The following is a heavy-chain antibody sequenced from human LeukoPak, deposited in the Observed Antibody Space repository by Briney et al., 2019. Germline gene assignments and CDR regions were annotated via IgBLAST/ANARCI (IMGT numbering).Heavy chain of an antibody. D-gene: IGHD2-21*01. Sequence: GGSLRLSCAASGFTFSTYSMNWVRQAPGKGLEWISYISSSSSAVYYADSVKGRFTISRDNAKNSLYLQMNSLRGEDTAVYYCAKDFRIGYSAHFDYWGQGALVTVSS. CDR3: AKDFRIGYSAHFDY. CDR2: ISSSSSAV. J-gene: IGHJ4*02. CDR1: GFTFSTYS. V-gene: IGHV3-48*01.